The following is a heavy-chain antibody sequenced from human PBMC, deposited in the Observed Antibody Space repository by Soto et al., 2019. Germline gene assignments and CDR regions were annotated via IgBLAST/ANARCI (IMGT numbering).Heavy chain of an antibody. CDR3: ARGDDYGDYVFDY. J-gene: IGHJ4*02. Sequence: HPGGSLRLSCAVSGFTVSSNYMSWVRQAPGKGLEWVSVIYSGGSTYYADSVKGRFTISRDNSKSTLYLQMNSLRAEDTAVCYCARGDDYGDYVFDYWGQGTLVTVSS. CDR2: IYSGGST. CDR1: GFTVSSNY. D-gene: IGHD4-17*01. V-gene: IGHV3-53*01.